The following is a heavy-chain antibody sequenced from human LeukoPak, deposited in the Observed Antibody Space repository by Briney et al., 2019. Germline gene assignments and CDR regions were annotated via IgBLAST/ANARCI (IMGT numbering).Heavy chain of an antibody. D-gene: IGHD3-22*01. Sequence: RSSETLSLTCAVSGASFSDYYWNWLRQPPGKGLEWIGEISHFGSTDYNPSLKSRVTISVDTSKNQFSLQLTSVTAADTAVYYCARDPRGPTGYDSSGRDTFDYWGQGTLVTVSS. CDR2: ISHFGST. V-gene: IGHV4-34*01. CDR1: GASFSDYY. CDR3: ARDPRGPTGYDSSGRDTFDY. J-gene: IGHJ4*02.